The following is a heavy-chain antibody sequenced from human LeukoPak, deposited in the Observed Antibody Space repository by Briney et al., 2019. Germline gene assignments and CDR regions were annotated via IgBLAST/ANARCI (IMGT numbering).Heavy chain of an antibody. CDR3: ARDEGVVVPAASLAFDI. CDR2: ISSSSSYI. Sequence: PGGSLRLSCAASGFTFSSYSINWVRQAPGKGLEWGSSISSSSSYIYYADSVKGRFTISRDNAKNSLYLQMNSLRAEDTAVHYCARDEGVVVPAASLAFDIWGQGTMVTVSS. CDR1: GFTFSSYS. D-gene: IGHD2-2*01. J-gene: IGHJ3*02. V-gene: IGHV3-21*01.